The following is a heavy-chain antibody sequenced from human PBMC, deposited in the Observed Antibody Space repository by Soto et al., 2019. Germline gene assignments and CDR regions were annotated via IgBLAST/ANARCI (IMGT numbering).Heavy chain of an antibody. V-gene: IGHV4-34*01. CDR3: ARATPGPHYYYYYYMDV. CDR2: INHSGRT. J-gene: IGHJ6*03. CDR1: GGSFSGYY. Sequence: QVQLQQGGAGLLKPSETLSLTCAVYGGSFSGYYWSWIRQPPGKGLEWIGEINHSGRTNYNPYLKSRVTISVATSKNQFSLQLRSVTAADTAVYYCARATPGPHYYYYYYMDVWGKGTTVTVSS.